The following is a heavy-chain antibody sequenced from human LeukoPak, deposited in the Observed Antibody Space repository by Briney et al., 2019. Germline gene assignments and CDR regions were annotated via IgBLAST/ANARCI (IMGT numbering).Heavy chain of an antibody. CDR1: GYTFTSYG. V-gene: IGHV1-18*01. Sequence: ASVKVSCKASGYTFTSYGISWVRQAPGQGLEWMGWISAYNGNTNYAQKLQGRVTMTTDTSTSTAYMELRSLRSDDTAVYYCARVSYHYYDSSGYYYGYWGQGTLVTVSS. D-gene: IGHD3-22*01. CDR3: ARVSYHYYDSSGYYYGY. CDR2: ISAYNGNT. J-gene: IGHJ4*02.